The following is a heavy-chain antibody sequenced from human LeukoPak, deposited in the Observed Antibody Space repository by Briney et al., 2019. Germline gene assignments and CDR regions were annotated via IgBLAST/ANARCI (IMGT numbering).Heavy chain of an antibody. CDR3: ARRGYAYYYYYGMDV. V-gene: IGHV1-8*01. Sequence: ASVKVSFKSSGYTFTSYDINWVRQATGQGLEWMGWMNPNSGNTGYAQKFQGRVTMTRNTSISTAYMELSSLRSEDTAVYYCARRGYAYYYYYGMDVWGQGTTVTVSS. J-gene: IGHJ6*02. CDR2: MNPNSGNT. D-gene: IGHD6-25*01. CDR1: GYTFTSYD.